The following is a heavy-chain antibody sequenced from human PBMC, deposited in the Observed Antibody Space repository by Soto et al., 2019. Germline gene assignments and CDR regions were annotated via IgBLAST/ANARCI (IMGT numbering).Heavy chain of an antibody. Sequence: EVQLVESGGGLVQPGGSLRLSCAGSGFTFSSDWMHWVRQVPGKGLLWVSRIDSDGTSTNYADSVKGRFTIARDNAKNTLYLQMNSLRAEDTGVYYCARVGGYNWFDTWGQGTLVTVSS. CDR3: ARVGGYNWFDT. V-gene: IGHV3-74*01. CDR1: GFTFSSDW. J-gene: IGHJ5*02. CDR2: IDSDGTST.